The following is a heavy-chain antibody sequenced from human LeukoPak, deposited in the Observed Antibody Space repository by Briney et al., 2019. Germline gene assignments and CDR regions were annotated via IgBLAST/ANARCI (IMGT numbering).Heavy chain of an antibody. CDR2: ISYDGSNK. J-gene: IGHJ4*02. CDR1: GFTFSSYA. D-gene: IGHD5-24*01. Sequence: PGGSLRLSCAASGFTFSSYAMHWVRQAPGKGLEWVAVISYDGSNKYYADSVKGRFTISRDNSKNTPYLQMNSLRAEDTAVYYCAREIEDGYNYFDYWGQGTLVTVSS. CDR3: AREIEDGYNYFDY. V-gene: IGHV3-30-3*01.